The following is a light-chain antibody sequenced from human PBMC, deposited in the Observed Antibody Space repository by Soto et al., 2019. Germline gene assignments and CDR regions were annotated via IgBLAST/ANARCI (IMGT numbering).Light chain of an antibody. CDR3: RAWGSTTGV. J-gene: IGLJ1*01. Sequence: SYELTQPPSVSVSPGQTASITCSGDKLGDKYACWYQQKPGQSPVLVIYQDSKRPSGIPERFSGSNSGNTATLTISGTQAEDEADYYCRAWGSTTGVFGTGTKVTVL. CDR2: QDS. V-gene: IGLV3-1*01. CDR1: KLGDKY.